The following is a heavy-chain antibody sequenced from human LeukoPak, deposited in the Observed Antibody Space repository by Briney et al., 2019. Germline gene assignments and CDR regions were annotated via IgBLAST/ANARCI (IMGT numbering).Heavy chain of an antibody. J-gene: IGHJ4*02. CDR3: ARGSTVSDFDY. CDR1: GGSFSGYY. Sequence: SETLSLTCAVYGGSFSGYYWSWIRQPPGKGLEWIGEINHSGSTNYNPSLKSRVTISVDTSKNQLSLKLSSVTAADTAVYYCARGSTVSDFDYWGQGTLVTVSS. V-gene: IGHV4-34*01. CDR2: INHSGST. D-gene: IGHD4-17*01.